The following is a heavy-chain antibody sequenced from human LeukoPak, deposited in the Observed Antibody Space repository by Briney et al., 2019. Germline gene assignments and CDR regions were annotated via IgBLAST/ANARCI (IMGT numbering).Heavy chain of an antibody. V-gene: IGHV3-66*01. J-gene: IGHJ2*01. CDR3: ARGYGSGSSYFDL. Sequence: GGSLRLSCAASGFTVSSNYMSWVRQAPGEGLEWVSVIYSGGSTYYADSVKGRFTISRDNSKNTLYLQMNSLRAEDTAVYYCARGYGSGSSYFDLWGRGTLVTVSS. CDR1: GFTVSSNY. CDR2: IYSGGST. D-gene: IGHD3-10*01.